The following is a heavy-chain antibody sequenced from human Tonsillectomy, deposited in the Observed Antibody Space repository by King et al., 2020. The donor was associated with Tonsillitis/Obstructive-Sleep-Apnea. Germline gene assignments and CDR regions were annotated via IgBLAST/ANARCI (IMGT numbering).Heavy chain of an antibody. D-gene: IGHD4-11*01. CDR2: INLSGST. CDR3: ARGRNFMTTVTRVYYGMDV. V-gene: IGHV4-34*01. J-gene: IGHJ6*02. CDR1: GGSFSGYY. Sequence: VQLQQWGAGLLKPSETLSLTCAVYGGSFSGYYWSWIRQPPGKGLEWIGEINLSGSTNYNPSLKSRVTISVDTSKNQFSLKLSSVTAADTAVYYCARGRNFMTTVTRVYYGMDVWGQGTTVTVSS.